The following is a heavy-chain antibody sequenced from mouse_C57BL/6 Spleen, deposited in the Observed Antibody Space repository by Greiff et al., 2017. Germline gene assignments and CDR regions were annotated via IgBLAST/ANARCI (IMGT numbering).Heavy chain of an antibody. V-gene: IGHV5-17*01. CDR1: GFTFSDYG. D-gene: IGHD4-1*01. J-gene: IGHJ3*01. CDR3: ARTLTGTWGEAY. Sequence: EVKLVESGGGLVKPGGSLKLSCAASGFTFSDYGMHWVRQAPEKGLEWVAYISSGSSTIYYADPVKGRFTISIDNAKNTLFLQMTSLRSEDTAMYYCARTLTGTWGEAYWGQGTLVTVSA. CDR2: ISSGSSTI.